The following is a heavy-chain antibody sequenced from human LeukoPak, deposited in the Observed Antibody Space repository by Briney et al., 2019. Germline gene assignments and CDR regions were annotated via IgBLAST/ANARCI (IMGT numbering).Heavy chain of an antibody. V-gene: IGHV1-2*02. D-gene: IGHD3-22*01. CDR3: ARASDSSGYLFDP. CDR1: GYTFTGYY. J-gene: IGHJ5*02. CDR2: INPNSGGT. Sequence: ASVKVSCKASGYTFTGYYMHWVRQAPRQGLEWMGWINPNSGGTNYAQKFQGRVTMTRDTSISTAYMELSRLRSDDTAVYYCARASDSSGYLFDPWGQGTLVTVSS.